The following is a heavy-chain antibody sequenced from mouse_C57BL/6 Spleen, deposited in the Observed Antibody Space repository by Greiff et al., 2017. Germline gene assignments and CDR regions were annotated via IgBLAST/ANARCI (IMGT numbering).Heavy chain of an antibody. Sequence: EVQLQQSGPELVKPGASVKMSCKASGYTFTEYNVHWVKQSHGKSLEWIGYINPNNGGTSYNQKFKGKATLTVNKSSSTAYMELRSLTSEDSAVYYCAREGGGLGYYLAWFAYWGQGTLVTVSA. CDR3: AREGGGLGYYLAWFAY. D-gene: IGHD2-3*01. CDR1: GYTFTEYN. CDR2: INPNNGGT. V-gene: IGHV1-22*01. J-gene: IGHJ3*01.